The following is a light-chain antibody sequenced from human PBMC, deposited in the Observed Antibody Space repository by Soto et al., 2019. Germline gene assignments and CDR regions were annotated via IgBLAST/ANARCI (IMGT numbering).Light chain of an antibody. CDR3: HLYNRSPYN. V-gene: IGKV3-20*01. CDR1: QSVNNNY. CDR2: GAS. J-gene: IGKJ2*01. Sequence: EIVLTQSPGTLSLSPGERATLSCRASQSVNNNYLAWYQQKPGQAPRLVIYGASTRATGISDRFSGSGSGTDFTLTISRLEPEDVGVFYCHLYNRSPYNFGQGTKLEI.